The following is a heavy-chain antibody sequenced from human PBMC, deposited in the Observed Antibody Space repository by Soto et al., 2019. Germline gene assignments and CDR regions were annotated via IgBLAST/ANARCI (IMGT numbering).Heavy chain of an antibody. D-gene: IGHD6-13*01. CDR2: IYNGGST. CDR1: GGSISSRSDY. V-gene: IGHV4-39*07. J-gene: IGHJ6*02. Sequence: PSETLSLTCTVSGGSISSRSDYWGWIRQPPDKGLEWIGHIYNGGSTYSNPTLKSRVTISVDTSKTQFSLKLSSVTAADPAVYYCARGGQQLSKMGYGMDVWGQGTTVTVSS. CDR3: ARGGQQLSKMGYGMDV.